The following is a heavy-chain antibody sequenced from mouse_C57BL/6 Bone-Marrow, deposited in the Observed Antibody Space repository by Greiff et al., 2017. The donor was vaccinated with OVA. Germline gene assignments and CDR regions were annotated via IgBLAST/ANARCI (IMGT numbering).Heavy chain of an antibody. V-gene: IGHV1-54*01. Sequence: QVQLKQSGAELVRPGTSVKVSCKASGYAFTNYLIEWVKQRPGQGLEWIGVINPGSGGTNYNEKFKGKATLTADKSSSTAYMQLSSLTSEDSAVYFCARMEIYDGDDHWGQGTSVTVSS. D-gene: IGHD2-3*01. J-gene: IGHJ4*01. CDR3: ARMEIYDGDDH. CDR1: GYAFTNYL. CDR2: INPGSGGT.